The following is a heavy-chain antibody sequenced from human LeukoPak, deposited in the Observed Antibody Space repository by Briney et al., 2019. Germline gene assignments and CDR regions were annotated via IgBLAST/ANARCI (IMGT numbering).Heavy chain of an antibody. D-gene: IGHD3-22*01. CDR3: AKDRDYDTSSSDDS. Sequence: PGGSLRLSCAASGFTFTSYAMSWVRQAPGKVLEWVSSISGRGGSTYYADSVKGRFTISRDDSKNTLYLQMNSLRAEDTAVYYCAKDRDYDTSSSDDSWGQGTLVTVSS. V-gene: IGHV3-23*01. J-gene: IGHJ4*02. CDR2: ISGRGGST. CDR1: GFTFTSYA.